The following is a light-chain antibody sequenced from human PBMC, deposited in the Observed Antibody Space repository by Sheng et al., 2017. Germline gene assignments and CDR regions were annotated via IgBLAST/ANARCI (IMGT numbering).Light chain of an antibody. V-gene: IGLV2-14*03. CDR3: SSYTSSSTLTYV. Sequence: QSALTQPASVSGSPGQSITISCTGTSSDVGNYNYVSWYQQHPGKAPKLMIYDVSNRPSGVSNRFSGSKSGNTASLTISGLQAEDEADYYCSSYTSSSTLTYVFGTGTKLTVL. CDR2: DVS. CDR1: SSDVGNYNY. J-gene: IGLJ1*01.